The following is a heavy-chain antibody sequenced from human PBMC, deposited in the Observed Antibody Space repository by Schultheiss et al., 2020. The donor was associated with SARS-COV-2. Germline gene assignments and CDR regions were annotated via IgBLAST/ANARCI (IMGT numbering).Heavy chain of an antibody. D-gene: IGHD3-10*01. CDR1: GGSITSSDYY. J-gene: IGHJ4*02. CDR2: IYYGGGT. CDR3: ATFLLWFGDLINPYYFDF. V-gene: IGHV4-39*01. Sequence: SETLSLTCTVSGGSITSSDYYWSWIRQPPGKGLEWIGNIYYGGGTYYNPSLRSRVTMSVDTSKNQFSLRLSSVTAADTGVYYCATFLLWFGDLINPYYFDFWGLGTLVTVSS.